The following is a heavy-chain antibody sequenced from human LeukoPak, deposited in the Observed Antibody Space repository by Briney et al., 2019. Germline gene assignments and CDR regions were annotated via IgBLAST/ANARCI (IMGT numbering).Heavy chain of an antibody. D-gene: IGHD5-24*01. V-gene: IGHV3-7*01. CDR1: GFTFSSYW. Sequence: GGSLRLSCAASGFTFSSYWMSWVRQAPGKGLEWVANIKQDGSEKYYVDSVKGRFTISRDNAKNSLYLQMNRLRAEDTAVYYCARDSSLDGYNSVHWFDPWGQGTLVTVSS. J-gene: IGHJ5*02. CDR2: IKQDGSEK. CDR3: ARDSSLDGYNSVHWFDP.